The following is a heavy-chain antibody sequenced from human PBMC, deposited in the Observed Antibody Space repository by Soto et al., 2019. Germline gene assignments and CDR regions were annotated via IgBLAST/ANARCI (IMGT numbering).Heavy chain of an antibody. Sequence: PEGSLRLSCAASGFTFSSYEMNWVRQAPGKGLEWVSYISSSGSTIYYADSVKGRFTISRDNAKNSLYLQMNSLRAEDTAVYYCAVSYYDFDYWGQGTLVTVSS. CDR1: GFTFSSYE. V-gene: IGHV3-48*03. CDR3: AVSYYDFDY. J-gene: IGHJ4*02. D-gene: IGHD1-26*01. CDR2: ISSSGSTI.